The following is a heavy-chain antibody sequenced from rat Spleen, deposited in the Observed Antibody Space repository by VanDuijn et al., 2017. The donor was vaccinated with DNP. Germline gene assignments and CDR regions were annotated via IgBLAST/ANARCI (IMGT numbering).Heavy chain of an antibody. CDR3: ARHSTSGGWYFDF. CDR1: GFTFSDYG. CDR2: ITKSGGST. Sequence: EVQLMESGGGLVQPGWSLKLSCAASGFTFSDYGMAWVRQAPTKGLEWVASITKSGGSTYYRDFVKGRFTISRDNAKNTQYLQMDSLRSEYTATYYCARHSTSGGWYFDFWGPGTMVTVSS. J-gene: IGHJ1*01. V-gene: IGHV5S13*01.